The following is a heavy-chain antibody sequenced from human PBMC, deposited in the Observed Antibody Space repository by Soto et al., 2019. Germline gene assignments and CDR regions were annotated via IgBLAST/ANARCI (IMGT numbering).Heavy chain of an antibody. CDR2: IFHGGNT. CDR1: GFFISSGNY. V-gene: IGHV4-38-2*01. D-gene: IGHD2-15*01. Sequence: LSLNCAVSGFFISSGNYWGWIRKPPGKGLEWIGSIFHGGNTYYNPSLKSRVTISVDMSKNQFSLKLNSVTAADTAVYYCARARWYDAFDVWGQGTVVTVSS. CDR3: ARARWYDAFDV. J-gene: IGHJ3*01.